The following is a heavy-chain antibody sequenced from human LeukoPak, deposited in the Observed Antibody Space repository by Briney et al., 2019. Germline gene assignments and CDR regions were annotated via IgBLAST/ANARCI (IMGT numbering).Heavy chain of an antibody. D-gene: IGHD3-9*01. CDR1: GFTFDDYG. CDR3: ARYDILTGYRPNFDY. CDR2: ISSSGSTI. V-gene: IGHV3-48*03. J-gene: IGHJ4*02. Sequence: PGGSLRLSCAASGFTFDDYGMSWVRQAPGKGLEWVSYISSSGSTIYYADSVKGRFTISRDNAKNSLYLQMNSLRAEDTAVYYCARYDILTGYRPNFDYWGQGTLVTVSS.